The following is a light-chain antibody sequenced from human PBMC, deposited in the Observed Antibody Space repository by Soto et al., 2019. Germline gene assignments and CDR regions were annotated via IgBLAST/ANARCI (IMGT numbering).Light chain of an antibody. Sequence: TLSRPTLSVPTGESATLSCLASQSVSSKLAWYQQKPGQAPRLLIYGASTRATGIPDRFSGSGSGTDFTLTISRLEPEDFAVYYCPQYGSSPLTSGGGTKVDIK. CDR1: QSVSSK. J-gene: IGKJ4*01. CDR2: GAS. CDR3: PQYGSSPLT. V-gene: IGKV3-20*01.